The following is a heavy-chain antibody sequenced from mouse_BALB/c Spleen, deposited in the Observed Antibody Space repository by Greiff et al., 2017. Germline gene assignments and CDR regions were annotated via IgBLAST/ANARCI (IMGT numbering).Heavy chain of an antibody. D-gene: IGHD2-1*01. V-gene: IGHV1-80*01. J-gene: IGHJ3*01. Sequence: VQLQRSGAELVRPGSSVKISCKASGYAFSSYWMNWVKQRPGQGLEWIGQIYPGDGDTNYNGKFKGKATLTADKSSSTAYMQLSSLTSEDSAVYFCARDYGNYEAYWGQGTLVTVSA. CDR2: IYPGDGDT. CDR3: ARDYGNYEAY. CDR1: GYAFSSYW.